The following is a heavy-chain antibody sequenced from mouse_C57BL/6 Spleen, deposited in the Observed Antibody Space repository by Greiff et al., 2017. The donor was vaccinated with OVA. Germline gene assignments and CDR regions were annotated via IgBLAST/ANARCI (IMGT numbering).Heavy chain of an antibody. D-gene: IGHD1-1*01. Sequence: QVQLKQSGAELVKPGASVKISCKASGYAFSSYWMNWVKQRPGKGLEWIGQIYPGDGDTNYNGKFKGKATLTADKSSSTAYMQLSSLTSEDSAVYFCARWDYYYGSMDYWGQGTSVTVSS. J-gene: IGHJ4*01. CDR2: IYPGDGDT. CDR1: GYAFSSYW. V-gene: IGHV1-80*01. CDR3: ARWDYYYGSMDY.